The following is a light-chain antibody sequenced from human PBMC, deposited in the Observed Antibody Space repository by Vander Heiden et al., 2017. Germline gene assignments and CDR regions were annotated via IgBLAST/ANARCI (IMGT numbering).Light chain of an antibody. CDR2: TLS. CDR1: QSLLNINDGNTY. CDR3: RQRITFPVI. V-gene: IGKV2-40*01. J-gene: IGKJ3*01. Sequence: DTVMTQTPLSLPVTPGEPAPIPCRSSQSLLNINDGNTYVDWYLQKPGQSPQVLIYTLSYPASGVPDRFSGSGSGTNFTLKISRVDTEDVGVYYCRQRITFPVIFGHGTRLDI.